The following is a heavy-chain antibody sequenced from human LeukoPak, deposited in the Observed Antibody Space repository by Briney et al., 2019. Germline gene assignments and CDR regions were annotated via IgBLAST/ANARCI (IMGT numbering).Heavy chain of an antibody. CDR2: INQDGGEK. Sequence: GGPLRLSCAASGINLNTYWISWVRQAPGKGLEWLATINQDGGEKYYVDSVKGRFAISRDNAKNSLFLQMNSLRVEDTAVYYCTTFYTRLTDYWGQGTLVTVSS. CDR3: TTFYTRLTDY. J-gene: IGHJ4*02. CDR1: GINLNTYW. D-gene: IGHD2/OR15-2a*01. V-gene: IGHV3-7*05.